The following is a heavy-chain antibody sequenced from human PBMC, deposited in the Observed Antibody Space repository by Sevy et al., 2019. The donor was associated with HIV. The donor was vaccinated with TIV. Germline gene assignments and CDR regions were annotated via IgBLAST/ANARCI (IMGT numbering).Heavy chain of an antibody. Sequence: GGSLRLSCAASEFTFSSYSMNWVRQAPGKGLEWVSSISSSSSYIYYADSVKGRFTISRDNAKNSLYLQMNSLRAEDTAVYYCARDFYGDYSENYYYYGMDVWGQGTTVTVSS. CDR1: EFTFSSYS. D-gene: IGHD4-17*01. J-gene: IGHJ6*02. V-gene: IGHV3-21*01. CDR3: ARDFYGDYSENYYYYGMDV. CDR2: ISSSSSYI.